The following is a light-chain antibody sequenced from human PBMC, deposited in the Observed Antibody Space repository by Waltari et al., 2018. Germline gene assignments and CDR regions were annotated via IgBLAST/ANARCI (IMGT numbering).Light chain of an antibody. CDR1: QNTGTW. CDR3: QQYNSYLSS. CDR2: DGS. Sequence: IAMTHPPSTLSASVGDTATITFRASQNTGTWVAWYQQKPGKAPKLLIFDGSTLESGVPSRFSGSASGTDFTLTINSLQPDDFASYFCQQYNSYLSSFGQGTKLEI. V-gene: IGKV1-5*01. J-gene: IGKJ2*01.